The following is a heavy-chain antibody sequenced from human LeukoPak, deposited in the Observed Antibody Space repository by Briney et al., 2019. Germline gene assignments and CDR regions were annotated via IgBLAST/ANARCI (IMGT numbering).Heavy chain of an antibody. Sequence: AGGSLRLSCAASGFTFSRYAMSWVRQAPGKGLEWVSAISGGGGSTYYPDSVKGLFTISRDNSKNTLYLQINSLRAEDTAVYYCPKAISGSYFHYFDYWGQGTLVTVSS. J-gene: IGHJ4*02. CDR2: ISGGGGST. CDR3: PKAISGSYFHYFDY. V-gene: IGHV3-23*01. CDR1: GFTFSRYA. D-gene: IGHD1-26*01.